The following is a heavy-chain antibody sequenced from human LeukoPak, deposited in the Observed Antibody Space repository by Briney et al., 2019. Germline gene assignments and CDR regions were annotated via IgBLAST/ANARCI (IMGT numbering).Heavy chain of an antibody. CDR1: GYTFTSYY. CDR2: INPGGGST. Sequence: ASVKVSCKSSGYTFTSYYIHWVRQAPGQGLEWMAIINPGGGSTTYAQRFQGRVTMTRDTSTSTVYMELSSLRSEDTAVYYCAKFSSSWTPPDYWGQGTLVTVSS. J-gene: IGHJ4*02. CDR3: AKFSSSWTPPDY. V-gene: IGHV1-46*01. D-gene: IGHD6-13*01.